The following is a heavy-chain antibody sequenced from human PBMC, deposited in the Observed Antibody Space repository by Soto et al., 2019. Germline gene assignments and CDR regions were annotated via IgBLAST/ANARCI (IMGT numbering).Heavy chain of an antibody. V-gene: IGHV1-69*01. CDR1: GGSFNRHT. CDR3: ARGWGYDSTDYYYAY. CDR2: VIPIFGTA. J-gene: IGHJ4*02. Sequence: QVQLVQSGAEARKPGSSVRVSCKASGGSFNRHTISWVRQAPGQGLEWMGGVIPIFGTANHAQKFQGRVKINADESTSTVYMELSSVRSDDTAIYYCARGWGYDSTDYYYAYWGQGTLVIVSS. D-gene: IGHD3-22*01.